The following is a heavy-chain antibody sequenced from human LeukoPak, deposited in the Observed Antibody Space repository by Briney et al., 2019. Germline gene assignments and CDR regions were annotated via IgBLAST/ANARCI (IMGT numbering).Heavy chain of an antibody. CDR2: IKPDGSAK. CDR3: ARLLGDSTIYDR. D-gene: IGHD3-16*01. J-gene: IGHJ5*02. Sequence: GGSLRLSCAASGFTFNRHWMSWVRQAPGMGLEWVATIKPDGSAKHHVDSVKGRFIISRDNAENSLSLQMDSLRAEDTAMYYCARLLGDSTIYDRWGQGTLVTVSS. V-gene: IGHV3-7*01. CDR1: GFTFNRHW.